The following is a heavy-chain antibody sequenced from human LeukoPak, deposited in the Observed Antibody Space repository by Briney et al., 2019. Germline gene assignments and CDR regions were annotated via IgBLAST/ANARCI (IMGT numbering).Heavy chain of an antibody. V-gene: IGHV1-2*02. J-gene: IGHJ6*02. CDR2: INPNSGGA. Sequence: ASVKVSCKASGYTFTGYYMHWVRQAPGQGLEWMGWINPNSGGANYAQKFQGRVTMTRDTSISTAYMELSRLRSDDTAVYYCARVRVRGSFYYYGMDVWGQGTTVTVSS. CDR1: GYTFTGYY. CDR3: ARVRVRGSFYYYGMDV. D-gene: IGHD3-10*01.